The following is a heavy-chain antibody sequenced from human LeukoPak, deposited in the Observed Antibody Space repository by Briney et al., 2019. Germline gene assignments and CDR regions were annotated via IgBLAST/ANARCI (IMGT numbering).Heavy chain of an antibody. V-gene: IGHV3-15*01. CDR1: GFIFSDAL. D-gene: IGHD3-16*01. J-gene: IGHJ4*02. Sequence: GGSLRLSCAASGFIFSDALMSWVRQAPGKGLEWLGRIKRQSDGGTSDYAAPVKGRITVPRDDSRNTLFLQMNSLKSEDTAVYYCATGGHYFGLWGQGTLVTVSS. CDR3: ATGGHYFGL. CDR2: IKRQSDGGTS.